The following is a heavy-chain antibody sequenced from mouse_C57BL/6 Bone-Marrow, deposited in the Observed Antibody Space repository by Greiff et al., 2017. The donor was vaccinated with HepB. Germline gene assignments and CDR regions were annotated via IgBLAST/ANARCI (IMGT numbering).Heavy chain of an antibody. V-gene: IGHV2-9-1*01. CDR2: IWTGGGT. D-gene: IGHD1-1*01. Sequence: VKLVESGPGLVAPSQSLSITCTVSGFSLTSYAISWVRQPPGKGLEWLGVIWTGGGTNYNSALKSRLSISKDNSKSQVFLKMNSLQTDDTARYYCARNLNGSSYVPFAYWGQGTLVTVSA. J-gene: IGHJ3*01. CDR1: GFSLTSYA. CDR3: ARNLNGSSYVPFAY.